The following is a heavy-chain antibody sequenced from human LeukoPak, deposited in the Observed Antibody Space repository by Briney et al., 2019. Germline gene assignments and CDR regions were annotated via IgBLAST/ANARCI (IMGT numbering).Heavy chain of an antibody. CDR2: ISSSSSYI. Sequence: PGGSLRLSCAASGFTFSSYSMNWVRQAPGKGLEWVSSISSSSSYIYYADSVKGRFTISRDNAKNSLYLQMNSLRAEDTAVYYWARGGGDSSGYYYFPYYYYYYYMDVWGKGTTVTVSS. J-gene: IGHJ6*03. CDR3: ARGGGDSSGYYYFPYYYYYYYMDV. V-gene: IGHV3-21*01. D-gene: IGHD3-22*01. CDR1: GFTFSSYS.